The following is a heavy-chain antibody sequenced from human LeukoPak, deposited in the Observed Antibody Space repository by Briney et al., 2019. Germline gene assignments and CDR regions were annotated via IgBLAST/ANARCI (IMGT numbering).Heavy chain of an antibody. CDR1: GYTFTGYY. Sequence: WASVKVSCKASGYTFTGYYMHWVRQAPGQGLEWMGWINPNSGGTNYAQKFQGRVTMTTDTSTSTAYMELRSLRSDDTAVYYCARDQSYDSSGYPLRPDYYYYYMDVWGKGTTVTISS. D-gene: IGHD3-22*01. V-gene: IGHV1-2*02. CDR3: ARDQSYDSSGYPLRPDYYYYYMDV. J-gene: IGHJ6*03. CDR2: INPNSGGT.